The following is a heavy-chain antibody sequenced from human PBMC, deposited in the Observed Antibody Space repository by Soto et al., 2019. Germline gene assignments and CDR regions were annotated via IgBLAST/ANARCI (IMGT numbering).Heavy chain of an antibody. CDR1: GYSFTSYW. Sequence: GESLKISCKGSGYSFTSYWIGWVRQMPGKGLEWMGIIYPGDSDTRYSPSFQGQVTISADKSISTAYLQWSSLKASDTAMYYCAIQSDPIFGVVISQVDYYGMDVWGQGTTVTVSS. J-gene: IGHJ6*02. CDR2: IYPGDSDT. V-gene: IGHV5-51*01. CDR3: AIQSDPIFGVVISQVDYYGMDV. D-gene: IGHD3-3*01.